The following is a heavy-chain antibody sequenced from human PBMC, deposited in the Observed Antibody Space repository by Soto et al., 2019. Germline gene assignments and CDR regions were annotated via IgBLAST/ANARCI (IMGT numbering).Heavy chain of an antibody. CDR3: VIDIVVVPAATRFGELLYSDY. CDR2: IKSKTDGGTT. J-gene: IGHJ4*02. CDR1: GFTFSNAW. D-gene: IGHD2-2*01. V-gene: IGHV3-15*01. Sequence: GGSLRLSCAASGFTFSNAWMSWVRQAPGKGLEWVGRIKSKTDGGTTDYAAPVKGRFTISRDDSKNTLYLQMNSLKTEDTAVYYCVIDIVVVPAATRFGELLYSDYWGQGTLVTVSS.